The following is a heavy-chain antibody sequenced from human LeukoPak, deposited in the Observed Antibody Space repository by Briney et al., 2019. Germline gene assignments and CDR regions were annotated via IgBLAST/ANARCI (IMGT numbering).Heavy chain of an antibody. J-gene: IGHJ6*02. CDR3: ARVSGGHYGSGSYTAEGV. V-gene: IGHV3-23*01. CDR1: GFTFSSYA. CDR2: ISGSGGST. D-gene: IGHD3-10*01. Sequence: PGGSLRLSCAASGFTFSSYAMSWVRQAPGKGLEWVSAISGSGGSTYYADSVKGRFTISRDNSKNTLYLQMNSLRAEDTAVYYCARVSGGHYGSGSYTAEGVWGQGTTVTVSS.